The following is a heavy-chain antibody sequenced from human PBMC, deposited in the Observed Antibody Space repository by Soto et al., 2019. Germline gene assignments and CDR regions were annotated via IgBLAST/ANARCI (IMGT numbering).Heavy chain of an antibody. D-gene: IGHD2-2*01. CDR3: TRGRPYCSGTRCKGMDV. CDR2: ISTSASTI. CDR1: GFTFIDFE. J-gene: IGHJ6*02. V-gene: IGHV3-48*03. Sequence: EVRLVESGGGLVQPGGSLRLSCAGSGFTFIDFEMHWVRQAPGKGLEWVSYISTSASTIYYADSVKGRFIISRENAKNSLSLQMNSLRAEDTAIYYCTRGRPYCSGTRCKGMDVWGQGTTVTVSS.